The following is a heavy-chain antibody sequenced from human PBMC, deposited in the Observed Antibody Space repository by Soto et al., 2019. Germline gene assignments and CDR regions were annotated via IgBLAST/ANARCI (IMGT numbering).Heavy chain of an antibody. V-gene: IGHV2-26*01. CDR3: ARSPVWFGEFHGMDV. CDR2: IFSNDEK. D-gene: IGHD3-10*01. Sequence: HVTLKESGPVLVKPTETLTLTCTVSGFSLSNARMGVSWIRQPPGKALEWLAHIFSNDEKPYSTSLKSRLTISNDTAKSQVVLTMTNMDPVDTATSYCARSPVWFGEFHGMDVWGQGTTVTVSS. J-gene: IGHJ6*02. CDR1: GFSLSNARMG.